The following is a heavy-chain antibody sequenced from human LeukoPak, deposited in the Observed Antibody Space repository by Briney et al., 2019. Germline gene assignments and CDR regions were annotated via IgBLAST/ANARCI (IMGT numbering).Heavy chain of an antibody. CDR1: GFTFSTYD. J-gene: IGHJ4*02. CDR2: FSSSGNMT. Sequence: QSGGSLRLSCAASGFTFSTYDISWVRQAPGKGLEWVSTFSSSGNMTYYADSVKGRFTISRDNSKNTLYLQMNSLRAEDTAVYYCAKDIILRNIVVVPAVDYWGQGTLVTVSS. V-gene: IGHV3-23*01. D-gene: IGHD2-2*01. CDR3: AKDIILRNIVVVPAVDY.